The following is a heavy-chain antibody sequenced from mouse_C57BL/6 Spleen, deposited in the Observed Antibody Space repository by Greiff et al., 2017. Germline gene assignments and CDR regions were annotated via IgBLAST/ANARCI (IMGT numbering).Heavy chain of an antibody. CDR2: ISSGSSTI. CDR1: GFTFSDYG. CDR3: ARRDYFDY. Sequence: DVKLVESGGGLVKPGGSLKLSCAASGFTFSDYGMHWVRQAPEKGLEWVAYISSGSSTIYYADTVKGRFTISRDNTKNTLFLQMTSLRSEDTAMYYCARRDYFDYWGQGTTLTVSS. V-gene: IGHV5-17*01. J-gene: IGHJ2*01.